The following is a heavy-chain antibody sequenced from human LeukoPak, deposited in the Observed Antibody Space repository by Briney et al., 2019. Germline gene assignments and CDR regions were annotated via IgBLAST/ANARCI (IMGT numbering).Heavy chain of an antibody. CDR2: IYTSGYT. Sequence: SETLSLTCTVSGGSISSGSYYWSWIRQPAGKGLEWIGRIYTSGYTDYNPSLKSRVTISVDTSKNQFSLKLSSVTAADAAVYYCAREGWGLWYYYDYYMDVWGKGTTVTVSS. CDR3: AREGWGLWYYYDYYMDV. V-gene: IGHV4-61*02. CDR1: GGSISSGSYY. D-gene: IGHD5-18*01. J-gene: IGHJ6*03.